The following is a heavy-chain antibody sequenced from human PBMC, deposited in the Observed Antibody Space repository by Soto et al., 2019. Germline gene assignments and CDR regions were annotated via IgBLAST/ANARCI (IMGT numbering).Heavy chain of an antibody. CDR2: IYPGDSDT. V-gene: IGHV5-51*01. CDR3: ARLDTAMVKAAFDI. CDR1: WYNFIGHW. D-gene: IGHD5-18*01. Sequence: VEPKENSYNGAWYNFIGHWGGRVGQKPGKGLEWMGIIYPGDSDTRYSPSFQGQVTISADKSISTAYLQWSSLKASDTAMYYCARLDTAMVKAAFDIWGQGTMVTVSS. J-gene: IGHJ3*02.